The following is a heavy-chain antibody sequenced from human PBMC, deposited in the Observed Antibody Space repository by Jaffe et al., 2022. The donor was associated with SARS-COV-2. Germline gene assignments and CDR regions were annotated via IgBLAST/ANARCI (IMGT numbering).Heavy chain of an antibody. J-gene: IGHJ6*02. V-gene: IGHV5-51*01. Sequence: EQLVQSGAEVKKPGESLKISCRGSGFSFATYWIGWVRQMPGRGLEWMGIIFPGRDSETRYNPSFEGQVTISADFSISTAYLQWSNLRASDTAMYYCVRHWAGNEYGDYDLYYQYYVMDIWGQGTTVTVSS. D-gene: IGHD4-17*01. CDR3: VRHWAGNEYGDYDLYYQYYVMDI. CDR1: GFSFATYW. CDR2: IFPGRDSET.